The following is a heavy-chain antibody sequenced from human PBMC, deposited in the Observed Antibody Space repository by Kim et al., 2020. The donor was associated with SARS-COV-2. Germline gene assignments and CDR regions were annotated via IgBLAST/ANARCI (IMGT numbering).Heavy chain of an antibody. CDR3: ARLVQLERHYYYYGMDV. Sequence: LKSRVTISVDTSKNQFSLKLSSVTAADTAVYYCARLVQLERHYYYYGMDVWGQGTTVTVSS. D-gene: IGHD1-1*01. V-gene: IGHV4-34*01. J-gene: IGHJ6*02.